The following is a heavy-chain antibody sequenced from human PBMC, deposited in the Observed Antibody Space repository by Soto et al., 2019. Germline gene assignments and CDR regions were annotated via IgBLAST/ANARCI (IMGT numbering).Heavy chain of an antibody. Sequence: QVQLVESGGGVVQPGRSLRLSCAASGFTFTSYGMHWVRQAPGKGLEWVAVISYDESKKYYTDSVKGRFTISRDNSKNTLYLQLNSLRAEDTALYYCAKDLPRKATPIDKMGFDNCGQGTLVTVSS. CDR2: ISYDESKK. J-gene: IGHJ4*02. CDR3: AKDLPRKATPIDKMGFDN. V-gene: IGHV3-30*18. CDR1: GFTFTSYG. D-gene: IGHD2-15*01.